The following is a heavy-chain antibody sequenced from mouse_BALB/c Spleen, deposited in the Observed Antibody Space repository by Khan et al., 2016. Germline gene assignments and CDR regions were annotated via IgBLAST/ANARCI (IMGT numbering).Heavy chain of an antibody. V-gene: IGHV10-1*02. Sequence: EVQLVESGGGLVQPKGSLKLSCAASGFTFNTYAMNWVRQAPGKGLEWVARIRSKSNNYATYYADSVKDRFTISRDDSQSMLYLQMNNLKTEETAMYYCVRPYSHGGFDYWGQGTTLTGSS. D-gene: IGHD2-10*01. CDR3: VRPYSHGGFDY. J-gene: IGHJ2*01. CDR1: GFTFNTYA. CDR2: IRSKSNNYAT.